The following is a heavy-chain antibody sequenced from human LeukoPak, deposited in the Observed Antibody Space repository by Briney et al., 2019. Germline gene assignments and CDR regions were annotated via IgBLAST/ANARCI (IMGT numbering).Heavy chain of an antibody. CDR2: NYYIGST. Sequence: PSETLSHTCTLSGGSLSRYYGSWLRQPPEEGRERVGYNYYIGSTNYNPSLKSRVTISVDTTKNKFSLKLSSLTSAETAVSYCARHVLSGFSPDFDYWGQGTLVTVSS. CDR1: GGSLSRYY. V-gene: IGHV4-59*08. D-gene: IGHD3-16*01. J-gene: IGHJ4*02. CDR3: ARHVLSGFSPDFDY.